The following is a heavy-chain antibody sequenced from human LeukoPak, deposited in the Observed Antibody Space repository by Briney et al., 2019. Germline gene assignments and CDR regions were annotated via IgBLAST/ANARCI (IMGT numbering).Heavy chain of an antibody. CDR3: AVAHTAAVN. CDR1: GGSFSGYY. D-gene: IGHD6-25*01. V-gene: IGHV4-34*01. J-gene: IGHJ4*02. Sequence: SETLSLTCAVYGGSFSGYYWSWIRQPPGMGLEWIGEINHSGSTNYNPSLKSRVTISVDTSKNTFSLKLSSVTAADTAVYYCAVAHTAAVNWGQGTLVTVSS. CDR2: INHSGST.